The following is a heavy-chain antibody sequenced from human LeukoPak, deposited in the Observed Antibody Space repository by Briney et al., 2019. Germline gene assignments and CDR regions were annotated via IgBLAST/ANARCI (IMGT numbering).Heavy chain of an antibody. CDR1: GGTFSSYA. V-gene: IGHV1-69*05. CDR2: IIPIFRTA. CDR3: ASSDCSSTSCHLEL. Sequence: ASVKVSCKASGGTFSSYAISWVGQAPGQGGEGMALIIPIFRTANYAQKFPRRVTITTDASTTTAYMQLSSLTSEDTAVYYCASSDCSSTSCHLELWGQGTLVTLSS. D-gene: IGHD2-2*01. J-gene: IGHJ4*02.